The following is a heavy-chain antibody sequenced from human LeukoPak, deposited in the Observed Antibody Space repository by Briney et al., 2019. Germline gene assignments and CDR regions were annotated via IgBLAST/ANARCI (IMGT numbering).Heavy chain of an antibody. Sequence: PGGSLRLSCAASGFTFSSYALTWVRQAPGKGLEWVSGINPSGGSTFYADSVRGRFTISRDNSKNTLYLQMNRLRAEDTAVYYCAKISPLDYGGNPWGLDVWGQGTLVTVSS. V-gene: IGHV3-23*01. D-gene: IGHD4-23*01. CDR2: INPSGGST. J-gene: IGHJ3*01. CDR3: AKISPLDYGGNPWGLDV. CDR1: GFTFSSYA.